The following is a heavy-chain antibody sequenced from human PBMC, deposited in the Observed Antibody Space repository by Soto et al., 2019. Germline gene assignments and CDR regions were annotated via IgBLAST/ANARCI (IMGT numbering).Heavy chain of an antibody. Sequence: SETLSLTCTVSGGSMSSYYWSWIRQPPGKGLEWIGYIYYSGSTNYNPSLKSRVTISVDTSKNQFSLKLSSVTAADTAMYYCAREAGVRYPFDPWGQGTLVTVSS. J-gene: IGHJ5*02. CDR1: GGSMSSYY. CDR2: IYYSGST. V-gene: IGHV4-59*01. CDR3: AREAGVRYPFDP. D-gene: IGHD3-9*01.